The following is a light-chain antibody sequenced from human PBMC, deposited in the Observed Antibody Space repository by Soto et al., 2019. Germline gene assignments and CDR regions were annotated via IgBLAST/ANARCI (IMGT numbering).Light chain of an antibody. Sequence: IHSTQSPSSQSASLVYSFTMRFRASQSISSYLAWYQQKPGKVPKLLIYAASTLQSGVPSRFSGSGSGTDFTLTISSLQPEDVATYYCQKYNSAPITFGQGTRLEIK. CDR2: AAS. CDR1: QSISSY. J-gene: IGKJ5*01. CDR3: QKYNSAPIT. V-gene: IGKV1-27*01.